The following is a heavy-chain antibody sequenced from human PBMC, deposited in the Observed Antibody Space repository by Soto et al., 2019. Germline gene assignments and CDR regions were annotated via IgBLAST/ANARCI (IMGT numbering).Heavy chain of an antibody. Sequence: ASVKVSCKASGYTFTSYGISWVRQAPGQGLEWMGWISAYNGNTNYAQKLQGRVTMTTDTSTSTAYMELRSLRSDDTAVYYCARDWAYYYDSSAPPFGYWGQGTLVTAPQ. CDR2: ISAYNGNT. CDR3: ARDWAYYYDSSAPPFGY. J-gene: IGHJ4*02. D-gene: IGHD3-22*01. V-gene: IGHV1-18*01. CDR1: GYTFTSYG.